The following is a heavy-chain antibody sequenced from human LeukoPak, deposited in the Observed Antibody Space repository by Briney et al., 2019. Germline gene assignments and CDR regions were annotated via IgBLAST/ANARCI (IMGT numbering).Heavy chain of an antibody. Sequence: GASVKVSCKASGYTFTNHQMHWVRQAPGHGLEWMGWINPNSGGTNYAQKFQGRVTMTTDMSITTAYMELTRLRSDDTAVYYCARVPATSGDIDYDFWSGHYFSDHWGQGTLVTVSS. V-gene: IGHV1-2*02. CDR3: ARVPATSGDIDYDFWSGHYFSDH. J-gene: IGHJ4*02. D-gene: IGHD3-3*01. CDR1: GYTFTNHQ. CDR2: INPNSGGT.